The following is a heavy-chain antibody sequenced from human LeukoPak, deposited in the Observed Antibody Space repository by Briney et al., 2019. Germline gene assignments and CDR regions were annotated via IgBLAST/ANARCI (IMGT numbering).Heavy chain of an antibody. Sequence: QPGGSLRLSCAASGFTFSRYGMNWVRQGPGKGLEWVAVIWYDGSKKYYADSVKGRFTISRDNSKNTLYLQMNSLRAVDTAVYYCARDLRLWYYNSSFAYSWGQGPLVTVSS. V-gene: IGHV3-33*01. CDR1: GFTFSRYG. D-gene: IGHD3-22*01. CDR2: IWYDGSKK. CDR3: ARDLRLWYYNSSFAYS. J-gene: IGHJ4*02.